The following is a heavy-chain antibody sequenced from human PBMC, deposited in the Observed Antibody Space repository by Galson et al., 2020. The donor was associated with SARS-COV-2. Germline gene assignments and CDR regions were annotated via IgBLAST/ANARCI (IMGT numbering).Heavy chain of an antibody. CDR2: IDWDDDK. D-gene: IGHD6-13*01. CDR3: ARTSQAAAGSVYYYGMDV. CDR1: GFSLSTSGMC. J-gene: IGHJ6*02. V-gene: IGHV2-70*11. Sequence: EPGPTLVKPTQTLTLTCTFSGFSLSTSGMCVSWIRQPPGKALEWLARIDWDDDKYYSTSLKTRLTIDKDTSKNQVVLTMTNMDPVDTATYYCARTSQAAAGSVYYYGMDVWGQGTTVTVSS.